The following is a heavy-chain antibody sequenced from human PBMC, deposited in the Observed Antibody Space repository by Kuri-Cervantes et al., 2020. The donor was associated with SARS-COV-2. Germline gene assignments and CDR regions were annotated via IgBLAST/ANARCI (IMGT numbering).Heavy chain of an antibody. D-gene: IGHD3-10*01. CDR3: ASGLYYGSGSRGVDV. CDR1: GGSTSSYY. Sequence: SETLSLTCTISGGSTSSYYWSWIRQPPGKRPEWIGYVSYSGDTNYNPSLKSRVTISVDTSKNQFSLKLSSVTAADTAVYYCASGLYYGSGSRGVDVWGQGTTVTVSS. J-gene: IGHJ6*02. V-gene: IGHV4-59*12. CDR2: VSYSGDT.